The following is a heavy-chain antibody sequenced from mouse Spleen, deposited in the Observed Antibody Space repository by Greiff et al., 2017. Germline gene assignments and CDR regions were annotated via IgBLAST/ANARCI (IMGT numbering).Heavy chain of an antibody. CDR1: GFNIKDDY. J-gene: IGHJ2*01. D-gene: IGHD1-1*01. CDR2: IDPENGDT. CDR3: TTTYYYGSSYADY. Sequence: EVQLQQSGAELVRPGASVKLSCTASGFNIKDDYMHWVKQRPEQGLEWIGWIDPENGDTEYASKFQGKATITADTSSNTAYLQLSSLTSEDTAVYYCTTTYYYGSSYADYWGQGTTLTVSS. V-gene: IGHV14-4*01.